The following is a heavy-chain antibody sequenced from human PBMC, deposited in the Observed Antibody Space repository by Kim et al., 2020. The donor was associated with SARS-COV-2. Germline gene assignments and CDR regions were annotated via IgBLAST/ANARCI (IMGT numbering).Heavy chain of an antibody. D-gene: IGHD1-26*01. CDR1: GFSFSSSS. V-gene: IGHV3-48*02. CDR2: ISSSSSII. CDR3: ARGVGATAGVFDY. Sequence: GGSLRLSCAASGFSFSSSSMHWVRQAPGKGLEWVSYISSSSSIIYYADSVKGRFTISRDNAKNSLYLQMNSLRDEDTAVYYCARGVGATAGVFDYWGQGTVVNVSS. J-gene: IGHJ4*02.